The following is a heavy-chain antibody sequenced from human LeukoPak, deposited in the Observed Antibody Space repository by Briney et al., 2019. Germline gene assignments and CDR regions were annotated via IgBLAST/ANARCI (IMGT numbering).Heavy chain of an antibody. J-gene: IGHJ4*02. CDR3: AGDSLSPPQGDS. CDR1: GFTVSSSY. V-gene: IGHV3-53*01. D-gene: IGHD2/OR15-2a*01. CDR2: IYRDGDT. Sequence: GGSLRLSFAASGFTVSSSYMSWVRQAPGKGLEWVSVIYRDGDTYYPESVKGRFTISRDNSKNTLYLQMSSLRAEDTAIYYCAGDSLSPPQGDSWGQGTLVTVSS.